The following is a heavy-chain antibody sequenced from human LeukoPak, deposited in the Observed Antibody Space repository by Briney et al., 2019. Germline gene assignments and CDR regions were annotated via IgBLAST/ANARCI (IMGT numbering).Heavy chain of an antibody. Sequence: ASVKVSCKASGYTFTSYDINWVRQATEQGLEWMGWMNPNSGNTGYAQKFQGRVTMTRNTSISTAYMELSSLRSEDTAVYYCARYTAAAGTFNWFDPWGQGTLVTVSS. V-gene: IGHV1-8*01. CDR1: GYTFTSYD. CDR2: MNPNSGNT. CDR3: ARYTAAAGTFNWFDP. J-gene: IGHJ5*02. D-gene: IGHD6-13*01.